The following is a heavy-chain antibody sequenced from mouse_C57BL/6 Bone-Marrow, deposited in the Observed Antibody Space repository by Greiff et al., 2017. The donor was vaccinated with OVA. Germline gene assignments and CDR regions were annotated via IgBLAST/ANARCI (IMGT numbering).Heavy chain of an antibody. CDR3: ARRGGLPHAMDY. V-gene: IGHV5-15*01. J-gene: IGHJ4*01. CDR2: ISNLAYSI. CDR1: GFTFSDYG. D-gene: IGHD6-2*01. Sequence: EVKLVESGGGLVQPGGSLKLSCAASGFTFSDYGMAWVRQAPRKGPEWVAFISNLAYSIYYADTVTGRFTISRENAKNTLYLEMSSLRSEDTAMYYCARRGGLPHAMDYWGQGTSVTVSS.